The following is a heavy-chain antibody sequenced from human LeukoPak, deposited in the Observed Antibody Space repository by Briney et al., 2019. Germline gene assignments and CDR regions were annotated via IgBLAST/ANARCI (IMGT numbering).Heavy chain of an antibody. CDR3: ARFQVDYSNYAFRD. CDR2: INHSGST. Sequence: SETLSLTCAVYGGSFSGYYWSWIRQPPGKGLEWIGEINHSGSTNYNPSLKSRVTISVDTSKNQFSLKLSSVIAADTAVYYCARFQVDYSNYAFRDWGQGTLVTVSS. J-gene: IGHJ4*02. V-gene: IGHV4-34*01. CDR1: GGSFSGYY. D-gene: IGHD4-11*01.